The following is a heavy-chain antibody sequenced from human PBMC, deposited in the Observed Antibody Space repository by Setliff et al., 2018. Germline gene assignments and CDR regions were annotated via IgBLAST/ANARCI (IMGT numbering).Heavy chain of an antibody. V-gene: IGHV1-18*01. J-gene: IGHJ3*02. CDR3: VRDRAAIVVGPPTAAFDI. CDR2: ISPYSGNT. CDR1: GFGFTTFG. D-gene: IGHD2-2*01. Sequence: VASVKVSCKTSGFGFTTFGFSWVRQAPGQGLEWLGSISPYSGNTNYPQWLQGRVTLTTDTSTGTAYIEVRSLRSDDTAQYYCVRDRAAIVVGPPTAAFDIWGQGTMVTVSS.